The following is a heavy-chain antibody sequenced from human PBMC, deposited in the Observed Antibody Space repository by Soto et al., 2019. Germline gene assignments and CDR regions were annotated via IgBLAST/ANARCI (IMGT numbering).Heavy chain of an antibody. D-gene: IGHD3-10*01. CDR2: IYHSGTT. Sequence: SETLSLTCAVSGASISSGGSSWSWFRQPPGKGLEWIGYIYHSGTTFYDPSLENRVTISLDRSKNHFSLKLTSVTAADTAVYYCARGYGSTYIWFGPWGQGILVTVSS. J-gene: IGHJ5*02. V-gene: IGHV4-30-2*01. CDR3: ARGYGSTYIWFGP. CDR1: GASISSGGSS.